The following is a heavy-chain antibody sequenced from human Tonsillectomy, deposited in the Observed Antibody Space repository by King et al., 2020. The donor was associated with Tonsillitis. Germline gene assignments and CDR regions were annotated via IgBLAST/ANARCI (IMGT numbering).Heavy chain of an antibody. J-gene: IGHJ4*02. D-gene: IGHD3-9*01. CDR3: AGDHYDILTGFYTGSDY. V-gene: IGHV1-18*04. CDR2: ISAYNGNT. CDR1: GYTFTSYG. Sequence: VQLVESGAEVKKPGASVKVSCKASGYTFTSYGISWVRQAPGQGLEWMGWISAYNGNTNYAQMLQGRVTMTTDTSTSTAYMELRSLRSDDTAVYYCAGDHYDILTGFYTGSDYWGQGTLVTVSS.